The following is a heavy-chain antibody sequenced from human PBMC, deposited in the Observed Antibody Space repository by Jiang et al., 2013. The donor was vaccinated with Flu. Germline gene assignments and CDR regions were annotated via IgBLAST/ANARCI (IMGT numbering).Heavy chain of an antibody. CDR1: GGSISSYY. J-gene: IGHJ4*02. CDR2: IYYSGST. CDR3: ATLTDGDRDY. V-gene: IGHV4-59*08. Sequence: VSGGSISSYYWSWIRQPPGKGLEWIGYIYYSGSTNXNPSLKSRVTISVDTSKNQFSLKLSSVTAADTAVYYCATLTDGDRDYWGQGTLVTVSS. D-gene: IGHD4-17*01.